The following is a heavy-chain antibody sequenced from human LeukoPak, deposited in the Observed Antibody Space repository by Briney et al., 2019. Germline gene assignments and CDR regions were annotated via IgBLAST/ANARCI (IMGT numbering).Heavy chain of an antibody. CDR2: IYWDNDK. J-gene: IGHJ4*02. D-gene: IGHD3-3*01. CDR3: AHRLPSGSPWPFGYFDY. CDR1: GFSLSTNGVG. Sequence: ESGPTLVNPTQTLTLTCTFSGFSLSTNGVGVGWIRQPPGKALEWLAVIYWDNDKRYNPSLNSRLAITKDTSRNQVVLTMTNMDPVDTATYYCAHRLPSGSPWPFGYFDYWGQGTLATVSS. V-gene: IGHV2-5*02.